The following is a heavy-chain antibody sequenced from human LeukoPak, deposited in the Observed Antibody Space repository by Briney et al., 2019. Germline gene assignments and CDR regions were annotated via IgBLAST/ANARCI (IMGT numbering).Heavy chain of an antibody. CDR3: ARGDIVATIPYYLDY. V-gene: IGHV4-59*01. Sequence: SETLSLTCTVSGGSISSYYWSWIRQPPGKGLEWIGYIYYSGSTNYNPSLKSRVTISVDTSKNQFSLKLSSVTAADTAVYYCARGDIVATIPYYLDYWGQGTLVTVSS. CDR2: IYYSGST. J-gene: IGHJ4*02. D-gene: IGHD5-12*01. CDR1: GGSISSYY.